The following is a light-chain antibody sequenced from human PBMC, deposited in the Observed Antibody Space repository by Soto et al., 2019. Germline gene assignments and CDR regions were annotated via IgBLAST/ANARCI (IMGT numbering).Light chain of an antibody. Sequence: QSVLTQPASVTGSHGQSSPITCTGTSSDVGGYNYVSWYQQHPGKAPKLMIYDVGNRPSGVSNRFSGSKSGNTASLTISGLQAEDEADYYCSSYTSSSTYVFGTGTKVTVL. CDR3: SSYTSSSTYV. CDR2: DVG. J-gene: IGLJ1*01. CDR1: SSDVGGYNY. V-gene: IGLV2-14*01.